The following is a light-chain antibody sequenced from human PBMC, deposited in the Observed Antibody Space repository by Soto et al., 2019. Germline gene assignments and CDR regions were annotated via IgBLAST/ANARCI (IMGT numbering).Light chain of an antibody. V-gene: IGKV1-5*03. CDR2: KAS. CDR3: QHAKSYSEA. J-gene: IGKJ1*01. CDR1: QTISSW. Sequence: DIQMTQSPSTLSGSVGDRVTITCRASQTISSWLAWYQQKPGKAPKLLIYKASTLKSGVPSRFSGSGSGTEFTLTISRLQPDDFATYYCQHAKSYSEAFGEGTKVEPK.